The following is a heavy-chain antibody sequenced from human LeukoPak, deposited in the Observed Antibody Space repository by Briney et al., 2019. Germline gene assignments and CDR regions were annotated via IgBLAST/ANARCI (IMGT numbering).Heavy chain of an antibody. Sequence: GGSLRLSCAASGFTFSNYKMNWVRQAPGEGLEWVSYISSSGSNIYYSDSVKGRFTISRDNAKNSLYLQMNSLRAEDTAVYYCARDPYCSGGSCYCVWGQGTLVTVSS. D-gene: IGHD2-15*01. CDR1: GFTFSNYK. J-gene: IGHJ4*02. CDR2: ISSSGSNI. V-gene: IGHV3-48*03. CDR3: ARDPYCSGGSCYCV.